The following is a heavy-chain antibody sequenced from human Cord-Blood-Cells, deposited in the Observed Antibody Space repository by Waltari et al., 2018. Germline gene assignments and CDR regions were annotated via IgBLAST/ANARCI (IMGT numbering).Heavy chain of an antibody. CDR1: GGPFSSYA. D-gene: IGHD2-2*01. J-gene: IGHJ6*02. V-gene: IGHV1-69*12. Sequence: QVQLVQSGAEVKKPGSSVKVSCKASGGPFSSYAISWVRQAPGQGLEWMGGLMPIFGKANYTLKVQGRITSTADASTSTAYMELSSLISEDTAGYYCARGKDIVVVPAAPLSYGMDVWGQGTTVTVSS. CDR2: LMPIFGKA. CDR3: ARGKDIVVVPAAPLSYGMDV.